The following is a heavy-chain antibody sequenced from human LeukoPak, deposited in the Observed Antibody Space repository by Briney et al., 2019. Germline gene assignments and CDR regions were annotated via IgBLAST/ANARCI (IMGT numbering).Heavy chain of an antibody. CDR3: ARAIGDFGRYGVDV. CDR2: ISSSGSTI. CDR1: GFTFSIYQ. Sequence: PGGSLRLSCAASGFTFSIYQKKWVPQAPGKELQWVSYISSSGSTIYYADSVKRRFTISRDNAKNSLYLQMNSLRVEDTAVYYCARAIGDFGRYGVDVWGQGTTITVFS. V-gene: IGHV3-48*03. D-gene: IGHD4-17*01. J-gene: IGHJ6*02.